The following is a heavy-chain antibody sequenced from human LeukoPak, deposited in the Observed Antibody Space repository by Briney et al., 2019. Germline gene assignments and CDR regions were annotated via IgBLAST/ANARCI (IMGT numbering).Heavy chain of an antibody. CDR3: ARDVRLATSYYGMDV. CDR1: GFTFSSYE. D-gene: IGHD5-12*01. Sequence: GGSLRLSCAASGFTFSSYEMNWVRQAPGKGLEWVSYISSSGSTIYYADSVKGRFTISRDNAKNSLYLQMNSLRAEDTAVYYCARDVRLATSYYGMDVWGQGTTVTVSS. V-gene: IGHV3-48*03. CDR2: ISSSGSTI. J-gene: IGHJ6*02.